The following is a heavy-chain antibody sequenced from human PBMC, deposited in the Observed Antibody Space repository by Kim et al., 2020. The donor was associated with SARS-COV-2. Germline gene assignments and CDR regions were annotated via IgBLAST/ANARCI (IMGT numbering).Heavy chain of an antibody. CDR2: INHSGST. D-gene: IGHD3-22*01. CDR3: ARVYSSGYYYANFRHAFDI. V-gene: IGHV4-34*01. Sequence: SETLSLTCAVYGGSFSGYYWSWIRQPPGKGLEWIGEINHSGSTNYNPSLKSRVTISVDTSKNQFSLKLSSVTAADTAVYYCARVYSSGYYYANFRHAFDIWGQGTMVTVSS. CDR1: GGSFSGYY. J-gene: IGHJ3*02.